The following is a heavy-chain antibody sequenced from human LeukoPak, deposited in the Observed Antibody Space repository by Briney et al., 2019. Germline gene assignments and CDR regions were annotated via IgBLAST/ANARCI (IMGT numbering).Heavy chain of an antibody. CDR3: ARFDEYSGYDFFDY. CDR1: GYTFTSYG. J-gene: IGHJ4*02. D-gene: IGHD5-12*01. CDR2: ISAYNSNT. V-gene: IGHV1-18*01. Sequence: ASVKVSCKASGYTFTSYGISWVRQAPGQGLEWMGWISAYNSNTNYAQKLQGRVTMTTDTSTSTAYMELRSLRSDDAAVYYCARFDEYSGYDFFDYWGQGTLVTVSS.